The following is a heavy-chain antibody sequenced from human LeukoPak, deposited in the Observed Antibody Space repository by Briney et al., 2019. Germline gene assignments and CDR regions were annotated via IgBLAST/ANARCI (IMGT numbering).Heavy chain of an antibody. D-gene: IGHD6-13*01. CDR1: GYTFTTYG. CDR3: ARNPIDGQFRIAAPDY. CDR2: ISAYNGNT. Sequence: SVKLSCKASGYTFTTYGISWVRQAPGQGLEWMGWISAYNGNTNYVQKLQGRVTLTTDTSTGTDYMELRSLRCDDAAVYYCARNPIDGQFRIAAPDYWGQGTLASVSS. V-gene: IGHV1-18*01. J-gene: IGHJ4*02.